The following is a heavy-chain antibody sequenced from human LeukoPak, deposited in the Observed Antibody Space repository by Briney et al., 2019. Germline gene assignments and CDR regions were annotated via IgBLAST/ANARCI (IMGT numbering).Heavy chain of an antibody. V-gene: IGHV3-30*18. J-gene: IGHJ6*02. Sequence: PGGSLRLSCAASGFTFSSYGMHWVRQAPGKGLEWVAVIPYDGSNKYYADSVKGRFTISRDNSKNTLYLQMNSLRAEDTAVYYCAKDPTIFGVVMSGMDVWGQGTTVTVSS. CDR1: GFTFSSYG. CDR3: AKDPTIFGVVMSGMDV. D-gene: IGHD3-3*01. CDR2: IPYDGSNK.